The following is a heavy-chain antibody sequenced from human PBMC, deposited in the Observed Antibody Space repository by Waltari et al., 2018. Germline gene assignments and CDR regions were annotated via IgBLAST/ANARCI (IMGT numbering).Heavy chain of an antibody. CDR3: AKDAPQSWFDP. CDR1: GFTFSSFA. J-gene: IGHJ5*02. D-gene: IGHD4-4*01. Sequence: EVQLVESGGDLVQPGGSLRLSCAASGFTFSSFAMSWVRQAPGKGLEWGSSLSGSGETTYYADSVKGRFTISRDNSKNTLYLQMNSLRAEDTAVYYCAKDAPQSWFDPWGQGTLVTVSS. CDR2: LSGSGETT. V-gene: IGHV3-23*04.